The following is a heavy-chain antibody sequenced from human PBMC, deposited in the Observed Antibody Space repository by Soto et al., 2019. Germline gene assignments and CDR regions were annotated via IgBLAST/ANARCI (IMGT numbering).Heavy chain of an antibody. CDR1: GFTFDDYA. CDR2: ISWNSGSI. V-gene: IGHV3-9*01. CDR3: AKAENWFGQPYDY. J-gene: IGHJ4*02. D-gene: IGHD3-10*01. Sequence: EVQLVESGGGLVQPGRSLRLSCAASGFTFDDYAMHWVRQAPGKGLEWVSGISWNSGSIGYADSVKGRFTISRDNAKNSLYLQMNSLRAEDTALYYCAKAENWFGQPYDYWGQGTLDTVSS.